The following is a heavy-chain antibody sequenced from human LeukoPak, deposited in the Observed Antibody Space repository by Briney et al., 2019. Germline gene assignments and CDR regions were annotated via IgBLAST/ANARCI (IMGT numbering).Heavy chain of an antibody. D-gene: IGHD6-13*01. V-gene: IGHV3-30*02. Sequence: GGSLRLSCAASGFTFSSYGMHWVRQAPGKGLEWVAFIRYDGSNKYYADSVKGRFTISRDNSKNTLYLQMNSLRAEDTAVYCCAKDPKLAAAGADYYFDYWGQGTLVTVSS. CDR1: GFTFSSYG. J-gene: IGHJ4*02. CDR2: IRYDGSNK. CDR3: AKDPKLAAAGADYYFDY.